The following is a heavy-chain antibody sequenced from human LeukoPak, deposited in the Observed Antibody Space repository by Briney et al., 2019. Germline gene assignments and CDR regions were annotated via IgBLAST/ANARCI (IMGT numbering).Heavy chain of an antibody. D-gene: IGHD3-10*01. V-gene: IGHV1-69*01. CDR1: GGTFSSYA. J-gene: IGHJ6*02. Sequence: GSSVKVSCKASGGTFSSYAISWVRQAPGQGLEWMGGIIPIFGTANYAQKFQGRVTITADESTSTAYMELSSLRSGDTAVYYCAIPELHTEVYYGMDVWGQGTTVTVSS. CDR3: AIPELHTEVYYGMDV. CDR2: IIPIFGTA.